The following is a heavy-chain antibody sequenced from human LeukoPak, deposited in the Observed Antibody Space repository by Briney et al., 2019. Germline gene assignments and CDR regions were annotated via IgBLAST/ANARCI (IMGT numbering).Heavy chain of an antibody. CDR2: INHSGST. J-gene: IGHJ4*02. V-gene: IGHV4-34*01. CDR3: ATLRGAYPHDY. D-gene: IGHD3-10*01. Sequence: SETLSLTCAVYGGSFSGYYWSWIRQPPGKGLEWIGEINHSGSTNYNPSLKSRVTISVDTSKNQFSLKLSSVTAPDTAVYYCATLRGAYPHDYWGQGTLVTVSS. CDR1: GGSFSGYY.